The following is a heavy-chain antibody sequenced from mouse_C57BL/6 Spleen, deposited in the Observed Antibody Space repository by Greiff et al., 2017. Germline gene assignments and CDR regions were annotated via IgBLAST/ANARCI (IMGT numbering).Heavy chain of an antibody. Sequence: EVQLQQSGPELVKPGASVKISCKASGYSFTDYNMNWVKQSNGKSLEWIGVINPNYGTTGYNQKFKGKATLTVDQSSSTAYMQLNSLTSEGSAVFYCIYYGNYGGFADWGQGTLVTVSA. V-gene: IGHV1-39*01. D-gene: IGHD2-1*01. J-gene: IGHJ3*01. CDR1: GYSFTDYN. CDR3: IYYGNYGGFAD. CDR2: INPNYGTT.